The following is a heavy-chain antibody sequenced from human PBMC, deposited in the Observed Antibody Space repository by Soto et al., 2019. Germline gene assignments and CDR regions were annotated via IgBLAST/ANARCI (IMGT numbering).Heavy chain of an antibody. D-gene: IGHD2-8*01. CDR2: INPSGGGT. V-gene: IGHV1-46*03. CDR3: ARQTTLIVYASFDS. J-gene: IGHJ4*02. CDR1: GYSFTSYW. Sequence: QVQLVQSGAEVKKPGASVKVSCQASGYSFTSYWMHWVRQAPGQGLEWMGIINPSGGGTTYAQNFQGRVTMTRDTSTRTVYMELSGLRSEDTAVYFCARQTTLIVYASFDSWGQGTQVTVSS.